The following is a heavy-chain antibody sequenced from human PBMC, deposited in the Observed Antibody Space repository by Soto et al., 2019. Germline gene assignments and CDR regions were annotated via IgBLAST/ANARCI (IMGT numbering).Heavy chain of an antibody. V-gene: IGHV3-23*01. Sequence: GGSLRLSCAASRFTFATYAMAWVRQAPGKGLEWVSAISAGGGSTYFADSVKGRFSISRDISKNTLYLQMNSLRAEDTAVYYCAGRESYYKFDYWGQGTLVTVSS. CDR3: AGRESYYKFDY. CDR2: ISAGGGST. D-gene: IGHD1-26*01. CDR1: RFTFATYA. J-gene: IGHJ4*02.